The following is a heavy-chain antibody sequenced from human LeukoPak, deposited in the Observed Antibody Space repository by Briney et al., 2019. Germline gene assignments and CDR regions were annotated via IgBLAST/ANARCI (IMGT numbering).Heavy chain of an antibody. CDR3: ARGDLEWFSSWFDP. J-gene: IGHJ5*02. Sequence: PVKVSCKASGGTFSSYAISWVRQAPGQGLEWLGGIIPIFGTANYAQKFQGRVTITTDESTSTAYMELSSLRSEDTAVYYCARGDLEWFSSWFDPWGQGTLVTVSS. V-gene: IGHV1-69*05. CDR2: IIPIFGTA. D-gene: IGHD3-3*01. CDR1: GGTFSSYA.